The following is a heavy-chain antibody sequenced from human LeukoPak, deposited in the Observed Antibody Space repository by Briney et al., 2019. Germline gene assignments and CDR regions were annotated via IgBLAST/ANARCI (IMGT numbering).Heavy chain of an antibody. CDR1: GFTFSSYA. V-gene: IGHV3-23*01. CDR3: AKGGDYSNYGWFDP. J-gene: IGHJ5*02. D-gene: IGHD4-11*01. Sequence: GGSLRLSCAASGFTFSSYAMSWVRQAPGKGLEGVSAISGSGGSTYYADSVKGRFTISRDNSKNTLYLQMNSLRAEDTAVYYCAKGGDYSNYGWFDPWGQGTLVTVSS. CDR2: ISGSGGST.